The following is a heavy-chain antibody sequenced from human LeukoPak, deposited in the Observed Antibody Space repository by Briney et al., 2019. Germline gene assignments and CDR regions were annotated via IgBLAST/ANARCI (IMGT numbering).Heavy chain of an antibody. V-gene: IGHV4-4*07. CDR1: GGSIGSHY. D-gene: IGHD6-13*01. J-gene: IGHJ6*03. CDR3: ARRGRGVEAAGRKYYYYYYMDV. CDR2: NYTSGSN. Sequence: SETLPLICTVSGGSIGSHYWSWIRQPAGKGLEWIGRNYTSGSNNYNPSLKSRVTMSVDTSKNQFSLRLSSVTAADTAVYYCARRGRGVEAAGRKYYYYYYMDVWGKGTTVTVSS.